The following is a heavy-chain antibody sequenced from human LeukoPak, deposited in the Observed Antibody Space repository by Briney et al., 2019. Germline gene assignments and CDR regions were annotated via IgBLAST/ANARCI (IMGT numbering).Heavy chain of an antibody. Sequence: HPGGSLRLSCAASGFTFSGSATYWVRQASGKGLEWVGHIRSKTNSYATIYAASVKGRFTISRDDSKNTAYLQMNSLKTEDTAVYYCTRLHLGWGQGTLVTVSS. D-gene: IGHD1-26*01. CDR1: GFTFSGSA. J-gene: IGHJ4*02. CDR2: IRSKTNSYAT. V-gene: IGHV3-73*01. CDR3: TRLHLG.